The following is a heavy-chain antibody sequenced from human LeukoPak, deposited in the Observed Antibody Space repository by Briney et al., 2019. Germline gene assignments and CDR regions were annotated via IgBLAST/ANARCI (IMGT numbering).Heavy chain of an antibody. V-gene: IGHV1-69*13. CDR1: GGTFSSYA. CDR3: AGTLRFLEWLNNYYFDY. CDR2: IIPIFGTA. D-gene: IGHD3-3*01. Sequence: ASVKVSCKDSGGTFSSYAISWVRQAPGQGLEWMGGIIPIFGTANYAQKFQGRVTITADESTSTAYMELSSLRSEDTAVYYCAGTLRFLEWLNNYYFDYWGQGTLVTVSS. J-gene: IGHJ4*02.